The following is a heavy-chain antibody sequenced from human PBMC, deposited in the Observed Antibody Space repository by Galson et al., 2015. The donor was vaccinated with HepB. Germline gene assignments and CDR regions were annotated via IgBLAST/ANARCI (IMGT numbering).Heavy chain of an antibody. D-gene: IGHD3-22*01. V-gene: IGHV3-21*01. CDR3: ATSKGGGDGYMASDY. CDR1: GFTFSTYT. J-gene: IGHJ4*02. CDR2: ISTTSTYI. Sequence: SLRLSCAASGFTFSTYTMNWFRQAPGKGLEWVSSISTTSTYIYYADSLKGRISISRDNAKNSLSLQMNSLRAEDTAIYYCATSKGGGDGYMASDYWGQGTLVTVSS.